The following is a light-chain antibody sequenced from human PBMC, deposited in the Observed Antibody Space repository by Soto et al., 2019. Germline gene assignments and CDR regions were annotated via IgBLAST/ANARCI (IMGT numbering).Light chain of an antibody. CDR3: QQLSNWPPIT. J-gene: IGKJ5*01. Sequence: EIVMSQSQGTLSVSPGERTTLSCRASQSVSDRVVWYQQKSGQAPSLLIYAASTRATGIPARFSGSGSGTEFTLTISSLQSEDFAVYYCQQLSNWPPITFGQGTRLEIK. CDR2: AAS. CDR1: QSVSDR. V-gene: IGKV3-15*01.